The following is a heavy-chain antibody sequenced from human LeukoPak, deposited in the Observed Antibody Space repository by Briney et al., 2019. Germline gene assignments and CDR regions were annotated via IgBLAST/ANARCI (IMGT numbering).Heavy chain of an antibody. J-gene: IGHJ5*02. CDR3: ARDVITMIVSWFDP. V-gene: IGHV1-2*02. CDR1: GYTFTGYY. CDR2: INPNSGGT. D-gene: IGHD3-22*01. Sequence: ASVKVSCKASGYTFTGYYMHWVRQAPGQGLEWMGWINPNSGGTNYAQKFQGRVTMTRDTSISTAYMELSRLRSDDTAVYYCARDVITMIVSWFDPWGQGTLVTVSS.